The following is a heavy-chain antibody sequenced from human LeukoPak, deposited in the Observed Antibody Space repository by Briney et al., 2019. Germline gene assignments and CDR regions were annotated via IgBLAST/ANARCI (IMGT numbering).Heavy chain of an antibody. CDR1: RFTFSTYS. Sequence: GGSLRLSCAASRFTFSTYSMSWVRQAPGKGLEWVANIKQDGSEKYYVDSVKGRFTISRDNAKNSLYLQMNSLRAEDTAVYYCARDRAVSGRYYFDYWGQGTLVTVSS. CDR2: IKQDGSEK. J-gene: IGHJ4*02. V-gene: IGHV3-7*01. CDR3: ARDRAVSGRYYFDY. D-gene: IGHD6-19*01.